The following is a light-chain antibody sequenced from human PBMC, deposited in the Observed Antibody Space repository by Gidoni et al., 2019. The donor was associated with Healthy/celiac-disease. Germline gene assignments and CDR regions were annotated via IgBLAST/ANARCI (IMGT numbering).Light chain of an antibody. V-gene: IGKV2-28*01. J-gene: IGKJ1*01. CDR1: QSLLHSNGYNY. Sequence: DIVMTQSPLSLPVTPGEPASISCRSSQSLLHSNGYNYLDWYLQKPGQSPQLLSYLGSNRASGVPDRFSGSGSGTDFTLKISRVEAEDVGVYYCMQALPSWTFGQGTKVEIK. CDR3: MQALPSWT. CDR2: LGS.